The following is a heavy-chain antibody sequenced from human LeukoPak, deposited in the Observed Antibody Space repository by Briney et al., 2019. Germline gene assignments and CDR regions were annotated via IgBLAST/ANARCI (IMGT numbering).Heavy chain of an antibody. D-gene: IGHD5-24*01. CDR1: GFTVSGNY. CDR3: ASRDKGYYYGMDV. CDR2: LYSGRST. V-gene: IGHV3-66*01. Sequence: GGSLRLSCAASGFTVSGNYMSWVRQPPGKGLEWVSLLYSGRSTYYADSVKGRFSISRDNSKNTLYLQMNSLRAEDTAVYYCASRDKGYYYGMDVWGQGTTVTVSS. J-gene: IGHJ6*02.